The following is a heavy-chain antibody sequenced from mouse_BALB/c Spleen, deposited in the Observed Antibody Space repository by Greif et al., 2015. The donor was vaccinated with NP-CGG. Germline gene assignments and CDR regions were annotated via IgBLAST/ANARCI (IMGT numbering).Heavy chain of an antibody. Sequence: EVKLVESGGGLVKPGGSLKLSCAASGFTFSSYTMSWVRQTPEKRLEWVATISSGGSYTYYPDSVKGRFTISRDNAKNNLYLQMSSLRSEDTAMYYCTRGGNYAMDYWGQGTSVTVSS. CDR2: ISSGGSYT. V-gene: IGHV5-6-4*01. J-gene: IGHJ4*01. CDR1: GFTFSSYT. CDR3: TRGGNYAMDY. D-gene: IGHD2-14*01.